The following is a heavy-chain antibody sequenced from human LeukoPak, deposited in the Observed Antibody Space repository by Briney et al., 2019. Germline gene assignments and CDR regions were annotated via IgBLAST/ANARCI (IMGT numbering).Heavy chain of an antibody. V-gene: IGHV4-34*01. CDR3: ARSPLDFGVVMPYYFDY. J-gene: IGHJ4*02. CDR1: GGSFSGYY. Sequence: PSETLSLTWAVYGGSFSGYYWSWIRQPPGKGLEWIGEINHSGSTNYNPSLKSRVTISVDTSKNQFSLKLSSVTAADTAVYYCARSPLDFGVVMPYYFDYWGQGTLVTVSS. D-gene: IGHD3-3*01. CDR2: INHSGST.